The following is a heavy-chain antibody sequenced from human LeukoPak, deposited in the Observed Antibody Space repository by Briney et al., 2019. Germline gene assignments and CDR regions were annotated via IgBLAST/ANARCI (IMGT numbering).Heavy chain of an antibody. V-gene: IGHV3-23*01. J-gene: IGHJ6*02. Sequence: WGSLRLSCAASGFSSGSSALGWVRQAPGKGLEWVSSISGSGSYTYYSDSVKGRFTISRDNSKNTVYLQMNSLRDEDTAIYYCATRSFYYGMDVWGQGTTVTVSS. CDR1: GFSSGSSA. CDR3: ATRSFYYGMDV. CDR2: ISGSGSYT.